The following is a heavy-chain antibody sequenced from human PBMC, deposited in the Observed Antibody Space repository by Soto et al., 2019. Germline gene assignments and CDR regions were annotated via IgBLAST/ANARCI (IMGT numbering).Heavy chain of an antibody. CDR3: AGGIAAAGTGY. CDR2: INHSGST. D-gene: IGHD6-13*01. Sequence: QVQLQQWGAGLLKPSETLSLTCAVYGGSFSGYYWSWIRQPPGKGLEWIGEINHSGSTNYNPSLKRRVAISVDTSKNQFSLKLSSVAAADTAVYYCAGGIAAAGTGYWGQGTLVTV. V-gene: IGHV4-34*01. J-gene: IGHJ4*02. CDR1: GGSFSGYY.